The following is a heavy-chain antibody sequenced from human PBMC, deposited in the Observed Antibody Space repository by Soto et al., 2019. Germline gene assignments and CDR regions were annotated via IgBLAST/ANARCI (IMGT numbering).Heavy chain of an antibody. CDR2: TSGSGHYI. CDR1: GFTSSNYS. CDR3: LGGAMVTPYYYCLYV. V-gene: IGHV3-23*01. D-gene: IGHD5-18*01. Sequence: EVRLLESGGGLVQPGGSLRLYCEGTGFTSSNYSMSWVRQAPGKGLEWVSTTSGSGHYIQYRDSVKGRFTISRDNSKNTLYQQMNSLRAEDTAGHYCLGGAMVTPYYYCLYVWCQGTTVTVPS. J-gene: IGHJ6*01.